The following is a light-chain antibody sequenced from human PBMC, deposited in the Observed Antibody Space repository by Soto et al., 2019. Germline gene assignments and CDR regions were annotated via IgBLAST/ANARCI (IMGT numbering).Light chain of an antibody. V-gene: IGLV2-14*03. CDR2: DVS. CDR1: SSDIGGYNF. J-gene: IGLJ2*01. CDR3: SSYTTVSTLVV. Sequence: QLVLTQPASVSGSPGQSITISCTGTSSDIGGYNFVSWYQQHPGKVPKLMIYDVSNRPSGVSNRFSGSKSGNTASLTISGLQAEDEADYFCSSYTTVSTLVVFGGGTKLTVL.